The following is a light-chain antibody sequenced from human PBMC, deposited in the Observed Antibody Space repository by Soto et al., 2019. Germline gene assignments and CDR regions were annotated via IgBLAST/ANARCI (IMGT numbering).Light chain of an antibody. CDR2: GAS. V-gene: IGKV3-20*01. CDR3: QQYGSSPRT. Sequence: EVVLTQSPGTLSLSPGERATLSCRASQSVSNSYLAWYQQKPGQAPRLLIYGASTRATGIPDRFRGSGSGTDFTLTISRLEPEDFAVYYCQQYGSSPRTFGQGTKVDI. J-gene: IGKJ1*01. CDR1: QSVSNSY.